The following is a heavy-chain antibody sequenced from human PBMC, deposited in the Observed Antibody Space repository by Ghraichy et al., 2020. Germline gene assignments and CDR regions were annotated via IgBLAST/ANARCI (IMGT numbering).Heavy chain of an antibody. CDR3: ARGRGAGYCSSTSCYTRDYYYYGMDV. Sequence: GGSLRLSCAASGFTFSDHYMDWVRQAPGKGLEWVGRTRNKANSYTTEYAASVKGRFTISSDDSKNSLYLQMNSLKTEDTAVYYCARGRGAGYCSSTSCYTRDYYYYGMDVWGQGTTVTVSS. V-gene: IGHV3-72*01. CDR2: TRNKANSYTT. CDR1: GFTFSDHY. D-gene: IGHD2-2*02. J-gene: IGHJ6*02.